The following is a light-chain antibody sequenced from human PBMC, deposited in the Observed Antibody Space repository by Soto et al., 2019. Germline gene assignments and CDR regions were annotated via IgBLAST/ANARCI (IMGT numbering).Light chain of an antibody. CDR2: AAS. CDR3: QQAYGAPPT. V-gene: IGKV1-39*01. CDR1: QSITTF. J-gene: IGKJ1*01. Sequence: DIQATQSPSSLSASVGDRVTITCRASQSITTFLNWYQQKPGNAPTLLIYAASSLQTGVPSRFSGTGSVTDSTHTISSLQRGDFATYYCQQAYGAPPTLGQGTKVDSK.